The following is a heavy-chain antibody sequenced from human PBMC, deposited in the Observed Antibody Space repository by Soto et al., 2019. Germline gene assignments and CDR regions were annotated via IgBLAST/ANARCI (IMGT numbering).Heavy chain of an antibody. V-gene: IGHV3-30*18. Sequence: GGSLRLSCAASGFTFSSYVMHWVRQSPGKGLEWVAVISYDGSNKYYADSVKGRFTISRDNSKNTLYLQMNSLRAEDTAVYYCAKDHRLAARSLNWFDPWGQGTLVTVSS. CDR2: ISYDGSNK. CDR1: GFTFSSYV. D-gene: IGHD6-6*01. CDR3: AKDHRLAARSLNWFDP. J-gene: IGHJ5*02.